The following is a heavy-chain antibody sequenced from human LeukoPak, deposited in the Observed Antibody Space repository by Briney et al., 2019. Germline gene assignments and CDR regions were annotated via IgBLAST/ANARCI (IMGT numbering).Heavy chain of an antibody. Sequence: GGSLRLSCTASGFTFSDYFMSWIRQAPGKGLEWVSYISTSSSIIYYADSVKGRFTISRDNAKNSLYLQMNSLRAEDTAVYYCARGREVTLYYFDYRGQGTLVTVSS. CDR3: ARGREVTLYYFDY. V-gene: IGHV3-11*01. CDR1: GFTFSDYF. CDR2: ISTSSSII. J-gene: IGHJ4*02. D-gene: IGHD2-21*02.